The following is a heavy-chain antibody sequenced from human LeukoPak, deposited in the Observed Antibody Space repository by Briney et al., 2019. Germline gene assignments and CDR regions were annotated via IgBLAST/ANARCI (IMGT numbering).Heavy chain of an antibody. CDR1: GGSFSGYY. D-gene: IGHD5-12*01. V-gene: IGHV4-34*01. J-gene: IGHJ5*02. Sequence: SETLSLTCAVYGGSFSGYYWSWIRQPPGKGLEWIGEINHSGSTNYNPSLKSRVTISVDTSKNQFSLKLSSVTAADTAVCYCARVIDIVATLNWFDPWGQGTLVTVSS. CDR3: ARVIDIVATLNWFDP. CDR2: INHSGST.